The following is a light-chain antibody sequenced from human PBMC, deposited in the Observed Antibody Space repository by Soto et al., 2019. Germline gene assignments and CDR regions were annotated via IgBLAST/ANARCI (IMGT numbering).Light chain of an antibody. CDR1: QSVLYSSNNKNH. CDR2: WAS. CDR3: QHYNSYSEA. J-gene: IGKJ1*01. V-gene: IGKV4-1*01. Sequence: DIVMTQSPDSLAVSLGERATINCRSSQSVLYSSNNKNHLGWYQQKPGQPPKLLISWASTRESGVPSRFSGSGSGTEFTLTISSLQPDDFATYYCQHYNSYSEAFGQGTKVDIK.